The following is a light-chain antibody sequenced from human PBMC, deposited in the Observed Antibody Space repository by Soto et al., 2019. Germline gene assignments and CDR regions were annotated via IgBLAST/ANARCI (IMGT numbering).Light chain of an antibody. Sequence: EIVMTQSPGTLSVSPGERATLSCRASQSVSSNLAWYQHKPGQAPRLLLYGASTRATGIPARFSGSGSGTEFTLTISSLQSEDFAVYYCQQYSNWPPVTFGQGTKVDIK. CDR1: QSVSSN. CDR2: GAS. J-gene: IGKJ1*01. CDR3: QQYSNWPPVT. V-gene: IGKV3-15*01.